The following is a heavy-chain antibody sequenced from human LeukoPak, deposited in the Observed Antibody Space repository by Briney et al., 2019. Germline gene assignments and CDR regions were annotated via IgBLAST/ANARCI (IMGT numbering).Heavy chain of an antibody. D-gene: IGHD2-15*01. CDR1: GFTFDDYA. J-gene: IGHJ2*01. V-gene: IGHV3-43*02. Sequence: PGGSLRLSCAASGFTFDDYAMHWVRQAPGKGLEWVSLISGDGGSTYYADSVEGRFTISRDNSKNYLYLQMNSLRTEDTALYYCAKVAHDCGGFYWYFDLWGRGTLVTVSS. CDR3: AKVAHDCGGFYWYFDL. CDR2: ISGDGGST.